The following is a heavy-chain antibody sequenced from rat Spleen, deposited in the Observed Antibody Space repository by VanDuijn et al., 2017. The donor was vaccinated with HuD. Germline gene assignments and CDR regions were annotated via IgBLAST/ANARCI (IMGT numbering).Heavy chain of an antibody. CDR1: GFTFNDYN. CDR3: TRRDDTYYYFDY. CDR2: ITYDGSGT. Sequence: EVQLVESGGDLVQPGRSLKLSCEASGFTFNDYNMAWVRQAPEKGLEWVATITYDGSGTYYRDSVKGRFTISRDNAKSTLYLQMNSLRSEDTATYYCTRRDDTYYYFDYWGQGVMVTVSS. D-gene: IGHD2-5*01. J-gene: IGHJ2*01. V-gene: IGHV5-7*01.